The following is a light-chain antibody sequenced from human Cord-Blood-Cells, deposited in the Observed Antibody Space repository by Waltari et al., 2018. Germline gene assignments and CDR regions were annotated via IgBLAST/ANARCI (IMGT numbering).Light chain of an antibody. J-gene: IGLJ1*01. Sequence: QTVVTQEPSLTVSPGGTVTLTCASSTGAVTSGYYLNWFQQKPGQAPSALIYSTSNKHSWTPARFSGSLLGGKAALTLSGVQPEDEAEYYCLLYYGGAYVFGTGTKVTVL. CDR2: STS. CDR1: TGAVTSGYY. V-gene: IGLV7-43*01. CDR3: LLYYGGAYV.